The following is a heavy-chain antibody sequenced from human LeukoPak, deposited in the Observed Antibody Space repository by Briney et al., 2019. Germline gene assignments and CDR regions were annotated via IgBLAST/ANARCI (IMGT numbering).Heavy chain of an antibody. D-gene: IGHD1-26*01. CDR1: GFSISTYP. J-gene: IGHJ4*02. CDR2: ISPDGTGK. CDR3: AKGLTGSYQRGYFDD. Sequence: PGRSLRLSCAASGFSISTYPMHWVRQTPGKGLEWVAAISPDGTGKPYADSVKGRFTISRDNSKNTLYLQMNSLRAEDTAVYYCAKGLTGSYQRGYFDDWGQGTLVSVSS. V-gene: IGHV3-30*04.